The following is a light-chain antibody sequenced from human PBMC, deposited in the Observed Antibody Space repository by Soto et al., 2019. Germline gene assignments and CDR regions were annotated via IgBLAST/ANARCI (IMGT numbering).Light chain of an antibody. J-gene: IGKJ4*01. CDR3: QQYHLSPLT. CDR2: GAS. CDR1: EAINNNF. V-gene: IGKV3-20*01. Sequence: EIVLTQSPGALSVAPGETLSLSCRASEAINNNFVVWYQQRPGQVPRLLMYGASIRVSGVPDRISGRRSGTGFILNIARVEPEDSAVYFCQQYHLSPLTFGGGTQV.